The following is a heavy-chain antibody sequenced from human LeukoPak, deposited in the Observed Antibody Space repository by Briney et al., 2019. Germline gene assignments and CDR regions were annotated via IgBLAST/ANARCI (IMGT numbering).Heavy chain of an antibody. D-gene: IGHD1-26*01. CDR1: GFTFSSYG. Sequence: GGSLRLSCAASGFTFSSYGMHWVRQAPGKGLEWVAFIRYDGSNKYYADSVKGRFTISRDNAKNSLYLQMNSLRDEDTAVYYCARGVWEFDYWGQGTLVTVSS. J-gene: IGHJ4*02. CDR2: IRYDGSNK. V-gene: IGHV3-30*02. CDR3: ARGVWEFDY.